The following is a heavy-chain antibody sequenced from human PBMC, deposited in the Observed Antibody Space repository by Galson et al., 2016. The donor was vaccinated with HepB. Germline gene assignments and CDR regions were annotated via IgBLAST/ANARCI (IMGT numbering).Heavy chain of an antibody. J-gene: IGHJ4*02. Sequence: SLRLSCAASGFTFSTYAMSWVRQAPGKGLEWVSGISGSGANTYYADSVKGRFTISRDNSKNTLYLQMNGLRAEDTAVYYCARVRDGNNWRVQPFDLWGQGTLVTVS. CDR1: GFTFSTYA. CDR3: ARVRDGNNWRVQPFDL. V-gene: IGHV3-23*01. D-gene: IGHD5-24*01. CDR2: ISGSGANT.